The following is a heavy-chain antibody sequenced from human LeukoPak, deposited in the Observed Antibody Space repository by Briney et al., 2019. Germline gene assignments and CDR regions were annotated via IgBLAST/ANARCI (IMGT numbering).Heavy chain of an antibody. Sequence: SGGSLRLSCAASGITFSNAWMTWVRQAPGKGLEWVGRIKSQTDNGTTDYAAPVKGRFTISRDDSKNTLYLQMNSLKTEDTAVYYCTTFYYWGQGTLVIVSS. CDR3: TTFYY. V-gene: IGHV3-15*01. CDR2: IKSQTDNGTT. CDR1: GITFSNAW. J-gene: IGHJ4*02.